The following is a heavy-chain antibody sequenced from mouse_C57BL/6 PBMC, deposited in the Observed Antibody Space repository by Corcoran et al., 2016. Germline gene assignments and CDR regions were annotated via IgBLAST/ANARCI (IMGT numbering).Heavy chain of an antibody. J-gene: IGHJ4*01. D-gene: IGHD2-4*01. Sequence: QVTLKESGPGILQSSQTLSLTCSFSGFSLSTSGMGVSWIRQPSGKGLEWLAHIYWDDDKRYNPSLKSRLTISKDTSRNQVFLKITSVDTAYTATYYCARSQDYPLYYAMDYWGQGTSVTVSS. CDR1: GFSLSTSGMG. CDR3: ARSQDYPLYYAMDY. V-gene: IGHV8-12*01. CDR2: IYWDDDK.